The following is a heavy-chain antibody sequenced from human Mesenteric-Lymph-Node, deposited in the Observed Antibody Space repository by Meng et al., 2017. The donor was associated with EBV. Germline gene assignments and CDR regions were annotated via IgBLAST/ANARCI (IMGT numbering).Heavy chain of an antibody. D-gene: IGHD3-16*02. J-gene: IGHJ4*02. Sequence: EAELVEVWGFGLQPGGSLRLSCAASGFTFRAHTMHWVRQAPGKGLEWVSLIYWEGGNTYYADSVKGRFTISRDNSKNSLYLQMNSLRTEDTALYYCAKDLTRYQTGSIDYWGQGTLVTVSS. CDR2: IYWEGGNT. CDR1: GFTFRAHT. V-gene: IGHV3-43*01. CDR3: AKDLTRYQTGSIDY.